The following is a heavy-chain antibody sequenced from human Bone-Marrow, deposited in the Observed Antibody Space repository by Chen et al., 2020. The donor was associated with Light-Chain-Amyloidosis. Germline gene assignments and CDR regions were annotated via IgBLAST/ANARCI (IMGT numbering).Heavy chain of an antibody. D-gene: IGHD6-13*01. J-gene: IGHJ4*02. CDR2: ISPSDSYT. Sequence: SGYSFTSYWISWVRQRPGKGLEWMGRISPSDSYTNYSPSFQGHVTISADKSISTAYLQWSSLKASDTAMYYCARLAYSSSWSGWGQGTLVTVSS. CDR3: ARLAYSSSWSG. V-gene: IGHV5-10-1*01. CDR1: GYSFTSYW.